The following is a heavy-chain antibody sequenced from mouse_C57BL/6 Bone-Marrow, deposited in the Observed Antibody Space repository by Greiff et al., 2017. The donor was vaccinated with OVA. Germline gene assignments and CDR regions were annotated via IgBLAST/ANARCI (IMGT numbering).Heavy chain of an antibody. CDR3: ARSVSYVYYFDY. CDR1: GYTFTSYG. V-gene: IGHV1-81*01. D-gene: IGHD2-12*01. J-gene: IGHJ2*01. CDR2: IYPRSGNT. Sequence: VQLQESGAELARPGASVKLSCKASGYTFTSYGISWVKQRTGQGLEWIGEIYPRSGNTYYNEKFKGKATLTADKSSSTAYMEIRSLTSEDSAVYFCARSVSYVYYFDYWGPGTTLTVSS.